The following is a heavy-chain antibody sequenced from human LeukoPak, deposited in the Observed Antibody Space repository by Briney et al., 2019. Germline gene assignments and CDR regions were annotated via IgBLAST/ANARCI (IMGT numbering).Heavy chain of an antibody. D-gene: IGHD3-9*01. V-gene: IGHV3-7*03. CDR1: GFDCSRYW. CDR2: IEQDGGEE. J-gene: IGHJ4*02. Sequence: PGGSLRLSCAASGFDCSRYWMTWVRQAPGKGLEWVANIEQDGGEEYYVDSVKGRFTISRDNAKNSLYLQMNSLRVEDTAVYYCARGRYVDWLFDYWGQETLVTVSS. CDR3: ARGRYVDWLFDY.